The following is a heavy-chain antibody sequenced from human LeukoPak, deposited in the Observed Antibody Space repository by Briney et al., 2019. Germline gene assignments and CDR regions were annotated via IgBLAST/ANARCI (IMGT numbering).Heavy chain of an antibody. J-gene: IGHJ4*02. CDR3: ARRGMVGAPFDY. D-gene: IGHD2-15*01. CDR1: GFTFGDYA. CDR2: IRSKAYGGTT. Sequence: PGGSLRLSCTASGFTFGDYAMSWFRQAPGKGLEWVGFIRSKAYGGTTEYAASVKGRFTISRDDSKSIAYLQMNSLKTEDTAVYYCARRGMVGAPFDYWGQGTLVTVSS. V-gene: IGHV3-49*03.